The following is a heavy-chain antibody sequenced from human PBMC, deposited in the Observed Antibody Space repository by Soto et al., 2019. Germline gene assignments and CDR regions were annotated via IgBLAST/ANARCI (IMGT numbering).Heavy chain of an antibody. J-gene: IGHJ4*02. CDR3: AKVPYCSGGSCYYPQYYFDY. V-gene: IGHV3-23*01. CDR2: ISGSGGST. Sequence: GGSLRLSCAASGFTFSSYAMSWVRQAPGKGLEWVSAISGSGGSTYYADSVKGRFTISRDNSKNTLYLQMNSLRAEDTAVYYCAKVPYCSGGSCYYPQYYFDYWGQGTLVTV. D-gene: IGHD2-15*01. CDR1: GFTFSSYA.